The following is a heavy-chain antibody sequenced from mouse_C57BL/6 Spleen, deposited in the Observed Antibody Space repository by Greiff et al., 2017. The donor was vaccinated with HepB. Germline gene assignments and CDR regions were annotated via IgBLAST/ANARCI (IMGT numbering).Heavy chain of an antibody. CDR1: GFTFSDYY. CDR3: ARHRFHYYAMDD. CDR2: ISNGGGST. J-gene: IGHJ4*01. Sequence: EVMLVESGGGLVQPGGSLKLSCAASGFTFSDYYMYWVRQTPEKRLEWVAYISNGGGSTYYPDTVKGRFTISRDNAKNTLYLQMSRLKSEDTAMYYCARHRFHYYAMDDWGQGTTVTVSS. V-gene: IGHV5-12*01.